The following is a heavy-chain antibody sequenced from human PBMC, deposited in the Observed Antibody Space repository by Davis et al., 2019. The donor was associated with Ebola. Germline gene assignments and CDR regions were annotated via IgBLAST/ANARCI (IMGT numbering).Heavy chain of an antibody. Sequence: PGGSLRLSCAASGFTFSSYSMNWVRQAPGKGLEWVSSISSSSSYIYYADSVKGRFTISRDNAKNSLYLQMNSLRAEDTAVYYCARGEIVIAAAATDYWGQGTLVTVSS. D-gene: IGHD6-13*01. CDR1: GFTFSSYS. J-gene: IGHJ4*02. CDR2: ISSSSSYI. V-gene: IGHV3-21*01. CDR3: ARGEIVIAAAATDY.